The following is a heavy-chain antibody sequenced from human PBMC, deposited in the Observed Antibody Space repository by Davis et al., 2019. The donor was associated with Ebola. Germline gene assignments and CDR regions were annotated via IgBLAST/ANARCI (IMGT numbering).Heavy chain of an antibody. J-gene: IGHJ5*02. CDR2: IRYDGSHK. CDR1: GFTFSSFG. V-gene: IGHV3-30*02. Sequence: GESLKISCAASGFTFSSFGMHWVRQAPGQGLEWVSFIRYDGSHKYYADSVKGRFTISRDNSKNTQYLHMDNLTAEDTAIYYCARLYNSGEVDPWGQGTLVIVSS. CDR3: ARLYNSGEVDP. D-gene: IGHD6-19*01.